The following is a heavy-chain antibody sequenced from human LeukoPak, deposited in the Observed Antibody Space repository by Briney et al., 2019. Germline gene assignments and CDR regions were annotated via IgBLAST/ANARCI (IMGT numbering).Heavy chain of an antibody. CDR3: ARGPQLPLHYYYDSSGYYFDY. Sequence: SVKVSCKASGGTYSRSAISWVRQAPGQGLEWMGRIIPIFGTANYAQKFQGRVTITTDESTSTAYMELSSLRSEDTAVYYCARGPQLPLHYYYDSSGYYFDYWGQGTLVTVST. CDR2: IIPIFGTA. D-gene: IGHD3-22*01. CDR1: GGTYSRSA. V-gene: IGHV1-69*05. J-gene: IGHJ4*02.